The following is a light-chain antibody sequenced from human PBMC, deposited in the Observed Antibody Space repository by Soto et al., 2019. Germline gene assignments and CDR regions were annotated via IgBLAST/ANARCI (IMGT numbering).Light chain of an antibody. Sequence: QSALTQPASASGSPGQSITISCTGTSSDVGGYNYVSWYQQHPGKAPKLMIYDVTNRPSGVSDRFSGSKSGDTASLTISGLQAEDEADYYCSSYTSNTTPVFGGGTKLTVL. V-gene: IGLV2-14*03. CDR1: SSDVGGYNY. CDR2: DVT. J-gene: IGLJ2*01. CDR3: SSYTSNTTPV.